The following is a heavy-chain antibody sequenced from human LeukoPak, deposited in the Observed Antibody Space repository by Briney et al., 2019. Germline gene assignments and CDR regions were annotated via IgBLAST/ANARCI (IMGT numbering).Heavy chain of an antibody. V-gene: IGHV3-74*01. CDR3: ARSRYSSSYFWFDP. J-gene: IGHJ5*02. CDR2: INSDGSGT. Sequence: GGSLRLSCAASGFTFSSYWMHWVRQAPGKGLVWVSRINSDGSGTSYADSVKGRFTISRDNAKNTLYLQMNSLRAEDTAVYYCARSRYSSSYFWFDPWGQGTLVTVSS. D-gene: IGHD6-13*01. CDR1: GFTFSSYW.